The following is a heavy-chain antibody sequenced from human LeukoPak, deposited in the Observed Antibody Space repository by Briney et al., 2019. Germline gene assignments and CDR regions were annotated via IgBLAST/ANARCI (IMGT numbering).Heavy chain of an antibody. Sequence: SETLSLTCTVSSGSISSSSYYWGWIRQPPGKGLEWIGSIYYSGSTYYNPSLKSRVTISVDTSKNQFSLKLSSVTAADTAVYYCARDGYYYDSSGYYYRSNFDYWGQGTLVTVSS. CDR3: ARDGYYYDSSGYYYRSNFDY. V-gene: IGHV4-39*07. CDR2: IYYSGST. J-gene: IGHJ4*02. CDR1: SGSISSSSYY. D-gene: IGHD3-22*01.